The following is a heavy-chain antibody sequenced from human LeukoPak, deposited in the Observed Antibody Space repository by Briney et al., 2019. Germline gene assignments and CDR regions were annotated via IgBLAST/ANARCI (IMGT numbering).Heavy chain of an antibody. D-gene: IGHD6-13*01. CDR2: INPNSGAT. V-gene: IGHV1-2*02. Sequence: ASVKVSCKASGYIFTGYYMHWVRQAPGQGLEWMGWINPNSGATNYAQKFQGRVTITADESTSTAYMELSSLRSEDTAVYYCARDREQLVNWFDPWGQGTLATVSS. CDR1: GYIFTGYY. CDR3: ARDREQLVNWFDP. J-gene: IGHJ5*02.